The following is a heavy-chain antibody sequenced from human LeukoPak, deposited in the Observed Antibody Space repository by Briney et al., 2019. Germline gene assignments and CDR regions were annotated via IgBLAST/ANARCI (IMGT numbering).Heavy chain of an antibody. CDR1: GLTFTDFW. CDR2: INPDGNEK. CDR3: SGRDSSRSPRAY. Sequence: GGSLRLSCAASGLTFTDFWMNWVRLAPGRGLEWLANINPDGNEKYYVDSVKGRFAVSRDNAKNEVYLEMNSLRAEDTGVYYCSGRDSSRSPRAYWGQGTLVSVSS. V-gene: IGHV3-7*01. J-gene: IGHJ4*02. D-gene: IGHD6-13*01.